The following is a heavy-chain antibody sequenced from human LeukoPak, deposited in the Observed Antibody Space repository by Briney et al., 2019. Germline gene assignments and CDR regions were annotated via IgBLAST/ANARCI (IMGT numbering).Heavy chain of an antibody. V-gene: IGHV5-51*01. Sequence: GESLKISCKGSGYSFTSYWIGWVRQMPGKGLEWMGIIYPGDSDTRYSPSFQGQVTISADKSISTAYLQWSSLKASDTAMYYCARTRGSGSYQDYFDYWGQGILVTVSS. J-gene: IGHJ4*02. CDR1: GYSFTSYW. CDR3: ARTRGSGSYQDYFDY. D-gene: IGHD3-10*01. CDR2: IYPGDSDT.